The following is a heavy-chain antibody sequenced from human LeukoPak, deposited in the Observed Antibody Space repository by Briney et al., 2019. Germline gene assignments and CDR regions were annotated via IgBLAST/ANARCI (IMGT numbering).Heavy chain of an antibody. J-gene: IGHJ4*02. CDR3: ARGPWQYYFDY. D-gene: IGHD5-12*01. CDR2: IYYSGST. CDR1: GGSISSYY. V-gene: IGHV4-59*01. Sequence: SETLSLTCTVSGGSISSYYWSWIRQPPGKGQEWIGYIYYSGSTNYNPSLKSRVTISVDTSKNQFSLKLSSVTAADTAVYYCARGPWQYYFDYWGQGTLVTVSS.